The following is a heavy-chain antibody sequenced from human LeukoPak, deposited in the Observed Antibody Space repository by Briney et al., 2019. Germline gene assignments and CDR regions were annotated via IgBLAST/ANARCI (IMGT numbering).Heavy chain of an antibody. J-gene: IGHJ5*02. CDR3: AKLPREYCSSTSCPNWFDT. CDR1: GFTFSNYA. CDR2: LSASGGTT. V-gene: IGHV3-23*01. Sequence: GGSLRLSCAASGFTFSNYAMTWVRQAPGKGLEWLSALSASGGTTYYADSVKGRFTTSRDNSKKTLYLQMNSLRAEDTAVYFCAKLPREYCSSTSCPNWFDTWGQGTLVTVSS. D-gene: IGHD2-2*01.